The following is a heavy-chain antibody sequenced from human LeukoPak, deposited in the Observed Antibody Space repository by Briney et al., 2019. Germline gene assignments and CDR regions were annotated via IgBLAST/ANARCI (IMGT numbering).Heavy chain of an antibody. V-gene: IGHV1-46*01. D-gene: IGHD6-19*01. CDR1: GYTFTSYY. CDR2: INPSGGST. CDR3: ARVRAGLCDY. J-gene: IGHJ4*02. Sequence: ASVKLSCKASGYTFTSYYMHWVRQAPGQGLEWMGIINPSGGSTSYAQKSQGRVTMTRDTSTSTVYMELSSLRSEDTAVYYCARVRAGLCDYWGQGTLVTVSS.